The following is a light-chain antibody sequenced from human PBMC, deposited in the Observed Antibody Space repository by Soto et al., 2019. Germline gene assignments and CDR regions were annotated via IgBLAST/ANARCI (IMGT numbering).Light chain of an antibody. J-gene: IGKJ1*01. CDR3: QQYNSYWT. CDR1: QSISSW. V-gene: IGKV1-5*01. CDR2: DAS. Sequence: DIQITQSPSTLSASVGDRATISCRASQSISSWLAWYQQKPGKAPKLLIYDASSLESGVPSRLSGSGSGTEFTLTIRSLQPDDFATYYCQQYNSYWTFGQGTKVDI.